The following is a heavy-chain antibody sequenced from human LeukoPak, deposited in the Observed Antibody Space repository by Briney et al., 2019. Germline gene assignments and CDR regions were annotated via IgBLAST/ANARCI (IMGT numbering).Heavy chain of an antibody. Sequence: SETLSLTCTVSGGSISSSSYFWGWIRQPPGKGLEWIGSIFYSGSTYYNPSLNSRVTISIDTSKNQFFLRLSSVTAADTAVYYCARQMNTVTADYWGQGTLVTVSS. CDR1: GGSISSSSYF. J-gene: IGHJ4*02. CDR2: IFYSGST. CDR3: ARQMNTVTADY. D-gene: IGHD4-17*01. V-gene: IGHV4-39*01.